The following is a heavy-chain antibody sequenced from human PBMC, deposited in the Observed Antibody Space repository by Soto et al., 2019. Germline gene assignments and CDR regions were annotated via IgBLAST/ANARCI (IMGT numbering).Heavy chain of an antibody. D-gene: IGHD3-9*01. CDR2: IFTTGTTI. J-gene: IGHJ4*02. Sequence: GGSLRLSCVASGFTFSSYSIVWVRQAPGKGLEWVSYIFTTGTTIYYAEFVKGRFTVSRDNAKNSLFLLLNSLRAEDTAVYYCARDKDWAFDYWGQGTLVTVSS. CDR1: GFTFSSYS. CDR3: ARDKDWAFDY. V-gene: IGHV3-48*03.